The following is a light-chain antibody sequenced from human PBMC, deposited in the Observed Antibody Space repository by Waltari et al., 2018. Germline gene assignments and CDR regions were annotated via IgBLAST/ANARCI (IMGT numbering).Light chain of an antibody. CDR1: SSDVGAYDF. V-gene: IGLV2-14*01. CDR3: SSYTSTHIPFV. Sequence: QSALTQPASVSGSPGQSITISCTGTSSDVGAYDFVSWYQHHPGKVPKVIIYEVNNRPSGVSSRFSASKSCNTASLTISGLQAEDEADYYCSSYTSTHIPFVFGTGTKVTVL. CDR2: EVN. J-gene: IGLJ1*01.